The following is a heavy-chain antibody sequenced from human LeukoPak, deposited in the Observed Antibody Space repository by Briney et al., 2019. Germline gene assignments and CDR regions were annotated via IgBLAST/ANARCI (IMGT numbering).Heavy chain of an antibody. CDR2: INPNRGGT. CDR3: ASDERSIAARPDPYYFDY. Sequence: GASVKVSCKASGYTFTGYYMHWVRQAPGQGLEWMGWINPNRGGTNYAQKFQGRVTMTRDTSISTAYMELSRLRSNDTAVYYCASDERSIAARPDPYYFDYWGQGTLVTVSS. V-gene: IGHV1-2*02. J-gene: IGHJ4*02. CDR1: GYTFTGYY. D-gene: IGHD6-6*01.